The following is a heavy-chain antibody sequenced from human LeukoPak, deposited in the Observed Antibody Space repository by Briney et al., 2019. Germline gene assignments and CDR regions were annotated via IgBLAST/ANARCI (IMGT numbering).Heavy chain of an antibody. D-gene: IGHD3-9*01. Sequence: SETLSLTCTVSGGSISSSSYYWSWIRQPPGEGLEWIGYTYYSGSTYYNPSLKSRVTISVDTSKKQFSLKVTSVTAADTAVYYCARASNLLSGFDYWGQGTLVTVSS. J-gene: IGHJ4*02. CDR3: ARASNLLSGFDY. CDR1: GGSISSSSYY. V-gene: IGHV4-30-4*01. CDR2: TYYSGST.